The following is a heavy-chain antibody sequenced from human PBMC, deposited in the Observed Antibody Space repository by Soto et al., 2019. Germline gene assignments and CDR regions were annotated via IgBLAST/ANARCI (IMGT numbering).Heavy chain of an antibody. D-gene: IGHD2-2*01. J-gene: IGHJ6*02. CDR1: GFTFSSYA. CDR2: ISGSGSST. CDR3: ASTRGRNYYYGMDV. V-gene: IGHV3-23*01. Sequence: EVQLLESGGGLVQPGGSLRLSCAASGFTFSSYAMSWVRQAPGKGLEWVSDISGSGSSTYYADTVKGRFTISRDNYKNTLYLQMNSLRGEDTALYYCASTRGRNYYYGMDVWGQGTTVTVSS.